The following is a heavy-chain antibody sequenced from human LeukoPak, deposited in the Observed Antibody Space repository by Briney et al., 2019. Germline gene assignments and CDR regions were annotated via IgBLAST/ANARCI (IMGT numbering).Heavy chain of an antibody. J-gene: IGHJ3*02. CDR1: GFTVSKNY. CDR2: VYSGGST. V-gene: IGHV3-66*02. CDR3: ARDFDAFDI. Sequence: GGSLRLSCTASGFTVSKNYMSWVRKAPAQGLEWVSVVYSGGSTYYADSVKGRFTISRDNSKNTLYLQMNSLRTEDTAVYYCARDFDAFDIWAQGTMVTVAS. D-gene: IGHD3-3*01.